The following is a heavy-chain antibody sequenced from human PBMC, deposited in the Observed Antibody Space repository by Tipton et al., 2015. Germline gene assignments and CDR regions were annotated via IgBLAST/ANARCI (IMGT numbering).Heavy chain of an antibody. CDR2: ISGSGTTI. Sequence: SLRLSCAASGFTFSDYFLSWIRQAPGKGLEWVSYISGSGTTIYYADSVKGRFTISRDNAKNSLYLQMNSLRAEDTAVYYCARGPPHYYALDVWGQGTTVTVSS. D-gene: IGHD1-14*01. V-gene: IGHV3-11*01. CDR3: ARGPPHYYALDV. J-gene: IGHJ6*02. CDR1: GFTFSDYF.